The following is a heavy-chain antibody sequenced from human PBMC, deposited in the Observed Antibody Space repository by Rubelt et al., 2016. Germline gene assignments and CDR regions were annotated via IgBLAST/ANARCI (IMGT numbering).Heavy chain of an antibody. D-gene: IGHD3-10*01. CDR2: IYYSGST. J-gene: IGHJ5*02. Sequence: QVQLQESGPGLVKPSETLSLTCTVSGGSISSYYWSWIRQPPGKGLEWIGYIYYSGSTNYNPSLKSRVTISVDTSKNQFSLKLSSVTAADTAVYYCARDYGSGFNWFDPWGQGTLVTVSS. CDR3: ARDYGSGFNWFDP. CDR1: GGSISSYY. V-gene: IGHV4-59*01.